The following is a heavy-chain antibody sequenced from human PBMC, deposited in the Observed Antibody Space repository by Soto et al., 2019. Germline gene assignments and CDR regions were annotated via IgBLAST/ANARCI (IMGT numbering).Heavy chain of an antibody. Sequence: VGSLRLSCAASGFTVSSNYMSWVRQAPGKGLEWVSVIYSGGSTYYADSVKGRFTISRDNSKNTLYLQMNSLRAEDTAVYYCARESDILTGYDYWGQGTLVTVSS. D-gene: IGHD3-9*01. CDR2: IYSGGST. CDR3: ARESDILTGYDY. V-gene: IGHV3-53*01. CDR1: GFTVSSNY. J-gene: IGHJ4*02.